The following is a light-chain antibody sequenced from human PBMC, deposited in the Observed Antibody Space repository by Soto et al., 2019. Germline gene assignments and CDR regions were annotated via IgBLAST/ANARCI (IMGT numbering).Light chain of an antibody. CDR1: SSDVGGYNY. CDR2: EVS. V-gene: IGLV2-14*01. J-gene: IGLJ1*01. Sequence: QSALTQPASVSGSPGQSITISFTGTSSDVGGYNYVSWYQQHPGKAPKLMIYEVSNRPSGVSNRFSGSKSGNTASLPISGLQAEDEVDYYCSSYTSSSTLLVFGTGTKVTVL. CDR3: SSYTSSSTLLV.